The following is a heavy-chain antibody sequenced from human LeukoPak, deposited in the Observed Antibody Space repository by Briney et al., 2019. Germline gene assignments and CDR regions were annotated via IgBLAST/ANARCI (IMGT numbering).Heavy chain of an antibody. Sequence: GGSLRLSCAASGFTVSSNYMSWVRQAPGKGGEGVSVIYSGGSTYYADSVKGRFTISRDNSKNTLYLQMNSLRAEDTAVYYCARAAAGSFFDYWGQGTLVTVSS. CDR1: GFTVSSNY. V-gene: IGHV3-53*01. CDR2: IYSGGST. D-gene: IGHD3-10*01. J-gene: IGHJ4*02. CDR3: ARAAAGSFFDY.